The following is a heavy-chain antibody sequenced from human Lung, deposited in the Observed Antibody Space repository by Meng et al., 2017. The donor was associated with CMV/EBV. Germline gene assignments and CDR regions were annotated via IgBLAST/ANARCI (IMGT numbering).Heavy chain of an antibody. CDR3: ARVQFHEKPNDAFDI. J-gene: IGHJ3*02. Sequence: ASVKVSXKASGYTFIGYDIHWVRQAPGQGLEWMGWINPNPNLADTAYAQKGQVRVTINRDMSISTAYMKLTRMRPDDTARYYCARVQFHEKPNDAFDIWGQGTMVXVSS. CDR1: GYTFIGYD. D-gene: IGHD2-21*01. CDR2: INPNPNLADT. V-gene: IGHV1-2*02.